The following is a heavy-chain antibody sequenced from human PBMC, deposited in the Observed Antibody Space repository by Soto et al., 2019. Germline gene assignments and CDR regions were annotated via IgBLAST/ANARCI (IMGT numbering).Heavy chain of an antibody. Sequence: GGSLRLSCAASGFNFSSYAMHWVRQAPGKGLEWVAVISYDGSNKYYADSVKGRFTISRDNSKNTLYLQMNSLRAEDTAVYYCARAGSSGYYDTYFDYWGQGTLVTVSS. V-gene: IGHV3-30-3*01. CDR3: ARAGSSGYYDTYFDY. CDR1: GFNFSSYA. D-gene: IGHD3-22*01. J-gene: IGHJ4*02. CDR2: ISYDGSNK.